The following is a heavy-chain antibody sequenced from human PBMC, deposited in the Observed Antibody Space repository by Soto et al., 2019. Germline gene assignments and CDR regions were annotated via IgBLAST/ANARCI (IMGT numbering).Heavy chain of an antibody. CDR1: GGTFSSYT. D-gene: IGHD2-2*01. CDR3: ARYCSSTSCYVTGIDAFDI. V-gene: IGHV1-69*02. J-gene: IGHJ3*02. CDR2: IIPILGIA. Sequence: SVKVSCKASGGTFSSYTISWVRQAPGQGLEWMGRIIPILGIANYAQKFQGRVTITADKSTSTAYMELSSLRSEDTAVYYCARYCSSTSCYVTGIDAFDIWGQGTMVTVSS.